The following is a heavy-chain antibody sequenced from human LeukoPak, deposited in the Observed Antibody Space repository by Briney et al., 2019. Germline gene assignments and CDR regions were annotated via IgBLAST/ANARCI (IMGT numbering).Heavy chain of an antibody. V-gene: IGHV3-66*01. CDR1: GFTVNSNY. CDR2: IYSGGST. J-gene: IGHJ3*02. D-gene: IGHD1-26*01. CDR3: AREPWELRRGDAFDI. Sequence: GGSLRLSCAASGFTVNSNYMSWVRQAPGKGLEWVSVIYSGGSTYYADSVKGRFTISRDNSKNTLYLQMNSLRAEDTAVYYCAREPWELRRGDAFDIWGQGTMVTVSS.